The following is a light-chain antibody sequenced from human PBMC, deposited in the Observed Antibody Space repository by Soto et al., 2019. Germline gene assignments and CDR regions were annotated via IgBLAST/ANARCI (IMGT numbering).Light chain of an antibody. Sequence: EIVLTQSPGTLSLSPGERATLSCRASQSVSSSYLAWYQQKPGQAPRLLIYGASSRATGIPDRFSGSGSGTDFTLPISSLEPEDFAVYSCQPYRSSPLYTFGQGTKLEIK. CDR2: GAS. CDR1: QSVSSSY. CDR3: QPYRSSPLYT. V-gene: IGKV3-20*01. J-gene: IGKJ2*01.